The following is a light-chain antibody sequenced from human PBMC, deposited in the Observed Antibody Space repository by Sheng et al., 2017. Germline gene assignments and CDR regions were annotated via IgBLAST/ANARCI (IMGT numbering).Light chain of an antibody. J-gene: IGKJ4*01. V-gene: IGKV3-15*01. CDR2: GAS. CDR3: QQYSNWPRT. CDR1: QSVSTK. Sequence: EIVMTQSPATLSVSPGERATLSCGASQSVSTKLAWYQQKPGQAPRLLIYGASTRATDIPARFSGSGSGTEFTFTISSLQSEDFAVYYCQQYSNWPRTFGGGTEGGDQT.